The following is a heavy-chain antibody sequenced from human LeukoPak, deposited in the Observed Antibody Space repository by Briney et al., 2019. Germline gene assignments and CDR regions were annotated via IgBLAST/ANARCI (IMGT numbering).Heavy chain of an antibody. CDR2: IKQDGSEK. D-gene: IGHD5-12*01. J-gene: IGHJ6*02. CDR1: GFTFSRYW. V-gene: IGHV3-7*05. CDR3: ARDRRPSSYIGMDV. Sequence: PGGSLRLSCAASGFTFSRYWMSWVRQAPGKGLEWVATIKQDGSEKYYVDSVKGRFTISRDNAKNSLSLQMNSLRAEDTAVYYCARDRRPSSYIGMDVWGQGTTVTVSS.